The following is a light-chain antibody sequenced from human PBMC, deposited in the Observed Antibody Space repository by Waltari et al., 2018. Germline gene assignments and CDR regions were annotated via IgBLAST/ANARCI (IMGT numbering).Light chain of an antibody. CDR2: QAS. CDR1: QSISSW. Sequence: DIQMTQSPSTLSASVGDRVTITCRASQSISSWLAWYQQKPGKAPKILMYQASSLESGVPSRFSGSVSGTEFTLTISSLQPDDFATYYCQQYNSYPYTFGQGTKLEIK. J-gene: IGKJ2*01. CDR3: QQYNSYPYT. V-gene: IGKV1-5*03.